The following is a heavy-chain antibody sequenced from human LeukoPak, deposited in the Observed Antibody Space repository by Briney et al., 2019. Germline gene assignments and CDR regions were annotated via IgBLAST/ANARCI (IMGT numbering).Heavy chain of an antibody. CDR2: ISTSSSYM. V-gene: IGHV3-21*01. CDR1: GFTFSYYS. D-gene: IGHD2-2*01. J-gene: IGHJ6*02. CDR3: ARDRGCSSTSCSFNGMDV. Sequence: PGGSLRLSCAASGFTFSYYSMNWVRQAPGKGLEWVSSISTSSSYMYYADSVKGRFTISRDNAKNSLYLQMNSLRAEDTAVYYCARDRGCSSTSCSFNGMDVWGQGTTVTVSS.